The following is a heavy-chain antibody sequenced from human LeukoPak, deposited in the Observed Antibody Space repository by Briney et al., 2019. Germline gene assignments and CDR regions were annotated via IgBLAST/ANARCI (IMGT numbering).Heavy chain of an antibody. CDR2: IHYTGST. Sequence: PSETLSLTCTVSGGSISSYYWSWIRQPPGKGLEWIRHIHYTGSTNYNPSLMSRVTISVDTSKNQFSLKLSSVTAADTAVYYCARVGAGSSWYDYWGQGTLVTVSS. CDR1: GGSISSYY. D-gene: IGHD6-13*01. J-gene: IGHJ4*02. V-gene: IGHV4-59*01. CDR3: ARVGAGSSWYDY.